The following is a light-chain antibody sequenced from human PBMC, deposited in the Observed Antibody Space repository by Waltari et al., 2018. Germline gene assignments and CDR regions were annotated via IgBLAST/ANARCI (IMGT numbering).Light chain of an antibody. CDR3: SSYAGSNNLGV. Sequence: QSALTQPPSASGSPGQSVTISCTGTSSYVGGYNYVSWSQQHPGKAPKLMIYEVSKRPSGVPDRFSGSKSGNTASLTVSGLQAEDEADYYCSSYAGSNNLGVFGGGTKLTVL. CDR1: SSYVGGYNY. J-gene: IGLJ2*01. V-gene: IGLV2-8*01. CDR2: EVS.